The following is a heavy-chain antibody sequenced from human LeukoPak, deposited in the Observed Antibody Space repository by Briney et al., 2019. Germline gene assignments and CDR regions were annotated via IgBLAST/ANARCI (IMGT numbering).Heavy chain of an antibody. V-gene: IGHV3-30*02. CDR2: IRFDGKNK. D-gene: IGHD3-10*01. CDR3: ARSDGVISAFFDY. Sequence: GGSLRLSCAASGFTFSSYGLHWVRQAPDKGLEWVAFIRFDGKNKYYADSVKGRFTVSRDNSKNTLYLQMSSLRAEDTAVYYCARSDGVISAFFDYWGQGTLVTVSS. CDR1: GFTFSSYG. J-gene: IGHJ4*02.